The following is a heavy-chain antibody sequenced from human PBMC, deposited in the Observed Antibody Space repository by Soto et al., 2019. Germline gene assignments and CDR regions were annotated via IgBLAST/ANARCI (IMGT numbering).Heavy chain of an antibody. J-gene: IGHJ6*03. Sequence: GGSLRLSCAASGFTFSSYAMSWVRQAPGKGLEWVSAISGSGGSTYYADSVKGRFTISRDNSNNTLYLQMNSLRAEDTAVYYCAKGIVLMVDASGGNYYYYYMDVWGKGTTVTVSS. CDR2: ISGSGGST. V-gene: IGHV3-23*01. CDR1: GFTFSSYA. D-gene: IGHD2-8*01. CDR3: AKGIVLMVDASGGNYYYYYMDV.